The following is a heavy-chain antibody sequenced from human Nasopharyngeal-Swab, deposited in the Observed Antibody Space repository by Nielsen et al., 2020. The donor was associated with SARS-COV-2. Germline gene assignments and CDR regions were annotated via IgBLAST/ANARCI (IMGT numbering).Heavy chain of an antibody. CDR2: ISYDGSNK. J-gene: IGHJ6*02. V-gene: IGHV3-30*18. CDR1: GFMFRNFG. CDR3: AKAEDSSGYYYDYGMDV. D-gene: IGHD3-22*01. Sequence: GGSLRLSCEASGFMFRNFGMHWVRQAPGKGLEGVAVISYDGSNKYYADSVKGRFTISRDNSKNTLYLQMNSLRAEDTAVYYCAKAEDSSGYYYDYGMDVWGQGTTVTVSS.